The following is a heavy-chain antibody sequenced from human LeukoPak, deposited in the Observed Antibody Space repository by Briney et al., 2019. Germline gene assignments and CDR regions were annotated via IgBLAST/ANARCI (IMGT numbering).Heavy chain of an antibody. J-gene: IGHJ4*02. CDR3: TRGGGSSWYLDY. V-gene: IGHV4-34*01. D-gene: IGHD6-13*01. Sequence: SETLSLTCAVYGESFSGYYWSWIRQPPGKGLEWIGEINHSGSINYNPSLKSRVTISVDTSKNQFSLKLSSVTAADTAMYYCTRGGGSSWYLDYWGQGALVTVSS. CDR2: INHSGSI. CDR1: GESFSGYY.